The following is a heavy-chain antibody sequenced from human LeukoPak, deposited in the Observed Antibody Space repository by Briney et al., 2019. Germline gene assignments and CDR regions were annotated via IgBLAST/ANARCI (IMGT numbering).Heavy chain of an antibody. CDR3: ARGYCSGGSCYSVYNWFDP. D-gene: IGHD2-15*01. J-gene: IGHJ5*02. CDR2: MNPNSGNT. V-gene: IGHV1-8*01. Sequence: EASVEVSCXASGYTFTSYDINWVRQATGQGLEWMGWMNPNSGNTGYAQKFQGRVTMTWNTSISTAYMELSSLRSEDTAVYYCARGYCSGGSCYSVYNWFDPWGQGTLVTVSS. CDR1: GYTFTSYD.